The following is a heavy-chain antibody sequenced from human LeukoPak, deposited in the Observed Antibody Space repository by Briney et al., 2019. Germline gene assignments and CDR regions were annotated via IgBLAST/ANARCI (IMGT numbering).Heavy chain of an antibody. J-gene: IGHJ4*02. D-gene: IGHD3-10*01. Sequence: GESLKISCAASGFTFSSYSMNWVRQAPGKGLEWVSSITSSSSYIYYADSVKGRFTISRDNAKNSLYLQMNSLRAEDTAVYYCARDLITMEYFDYWGQGTLVTVSS. CDR1: GFTFSSYS. CDR3: ARDLITMEYFDY. V-gene: IGHV3-21*01. CDR2: ITSSSSYI.